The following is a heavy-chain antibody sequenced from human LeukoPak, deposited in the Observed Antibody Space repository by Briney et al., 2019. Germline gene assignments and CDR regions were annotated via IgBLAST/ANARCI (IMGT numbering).Heavy chain of an antibody. J-gene: IGHJ6*03. V-gene: IGHV3-73*01. D-gene: IGHD3-3*01. CDR1: GFTFSGSA. Sequence: GGSLRLSCAASGFTFSGSAMHWVRQASGKGLEWVGRIRSKANSYATAYAASVKGRFTISRDDSKNTAYLQMNSLRAEDTAVYYCARDRGDFWSGSYYYYYYMDVWGKGTTVTVSS. CDR2: IRSKANSYAT. CDR3: ARDRGDFWSGSYYYYYYMDV.